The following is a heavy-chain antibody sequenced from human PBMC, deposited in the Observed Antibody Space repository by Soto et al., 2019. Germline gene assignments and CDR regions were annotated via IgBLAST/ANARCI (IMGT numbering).Heavy chain of an antibody. CDR2: ISSSGSTI. CDR3: ARGRRDSVWYYDY. Sequence: QVPLVASGGGLVKPGGSLRLSCAASGFTFSDYYMSWIRQAPGKGLKWVSYISSSGSTIYYADSVKGRFTISRDNAKNSLYLQMNTLRAEDTAVYYCARGRRDSVWYYDYWGQGTLVTVSS. D-gene: IGHD6-19*01. CDR1: GFTFSDYY. J-gene: IGHJ4*02. V-gene: IGHV3-11*01.